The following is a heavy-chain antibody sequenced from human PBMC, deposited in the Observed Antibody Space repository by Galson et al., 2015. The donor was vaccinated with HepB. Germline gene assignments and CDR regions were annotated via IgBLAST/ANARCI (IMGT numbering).Heavy chain of an antibody. CDR3: ARDPCGDDCPYWYSDL. J-gene: IGHJ2*01. CDR1: GFTFSSYW. CDR2: IKQDGSEK. V-gene: IGHV3-7*01. D-gene: IGHD2-21*02. Sequence: SLRLSCAASGFTFSSYWMSWVRQAPGKGLEWVANIKQDGSEKYYVDSVKGRFTISRDNAKNSLYLQMNSLRAEDAAVYSCARDPCGDDCPYWYSDLWGRGTLVTVSS.